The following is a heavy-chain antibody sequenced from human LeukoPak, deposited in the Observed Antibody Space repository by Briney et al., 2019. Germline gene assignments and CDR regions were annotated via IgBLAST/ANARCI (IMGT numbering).Heavy chain of an antibody. CDR2: IHTSGYT. V-gene: IGHV4-61*02. D-gene: IGHD2-2*01. CDR1: GGSMSSSTDY. J-gene: IGHJ4*02. Sequence: SETLSLTCTVSGGSMSSSTDYWSWFRQPAGKGLEWIGRIHTSGYTNYNPSLKSRVTISRDTSKNQFSLEMSSVAAADTAVYYCARESPSKYVFDYWARESWSPSPQ. CDR3: ARESPSKYVFDY.